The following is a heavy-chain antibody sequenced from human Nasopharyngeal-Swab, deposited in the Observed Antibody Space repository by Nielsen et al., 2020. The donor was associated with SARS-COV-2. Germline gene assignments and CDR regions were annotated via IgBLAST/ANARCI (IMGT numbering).Heavy chain of an antibody. CDR1: GGSISSSNW. Sequence: SETLSLTCDVSGGSISSSNWWRCVRLPPGKGLEWIGEIYHSGSPNYNPSLKSRVTISVDKSKNQFSLKLSSVNAADTAVYYCSIASAVAVTYYYMDVWGKGTTVTVSS. J-gene: IGHJ6*03. CDR2: IYHSGSP. V-gene: IGHV4/OR15-8*01. D-gene: IGHD6-19*01. CDR3: SIASAVAVTYYYMDV.